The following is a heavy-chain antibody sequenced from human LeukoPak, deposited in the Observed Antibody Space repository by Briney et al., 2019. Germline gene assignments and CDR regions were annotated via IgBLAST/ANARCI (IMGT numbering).Heavy chain of an antibody. J-gene: IGHJ6*02. CDR2: IIPIFGTA. CDR1: GGTFSSYA. V-gene: IGHV1-69*13. Sequence: ASVKVSCTASGGTFSSYAISWVRQAPGQGLEWMGGIIPIFGTANYAQKFQGRVTITADESTSTAYMELSSLRSEDTAVYYCARDQPSYYYDSSGYIHHYYYGMDVWGQGTTVTVSS. D-gene: IGHD3-22*01. CDR3: ARDQPSYYYDSSGYIHHYYYGMDV.